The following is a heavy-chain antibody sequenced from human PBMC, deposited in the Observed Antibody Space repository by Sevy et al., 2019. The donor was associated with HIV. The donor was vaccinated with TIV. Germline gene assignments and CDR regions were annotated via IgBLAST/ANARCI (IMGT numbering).Heavy chain of an antibody. CDR1: GFTFSSYA. J-gene: IGHJ3*02. CDR2: ISSNGGST. D-gene: IGHD2-21*02. Sequence: GGSLRLSCSASGFTFSSYAMHWVRQAPGKGLEYVSAISSNGGSTYYADSVKGRFTISRDNSKNTLYLQMSSLRAEDTAVYYCVKESVVTTGAFDIWGQGTMVTVSS. V-gene: IGHV3-64D*06. CDR3: VKESVVTTGAFDI.